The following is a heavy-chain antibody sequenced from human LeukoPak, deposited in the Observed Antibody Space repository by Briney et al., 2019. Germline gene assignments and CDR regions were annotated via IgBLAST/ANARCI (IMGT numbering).Heavy chain of an antibody. CDR3: ARDYYYDGSGYSDAFDI. Sequence: SETLSLTCTVSGGSISSYYWSWIRQPPGEGLEWIGYIYYSGSTNYNPSLKSRVTISVDTSKNQFSLKLSSVTAADTAVYYCARDYYYDGSGYSDAFDIWGQGTMVTVSS. CDR1: GGSISSYY. J-gene: IGHJ3*02. CDR2: IYYSGST. V-gene: IGHV4-59*01. D-gene: IGHD3-22*01.